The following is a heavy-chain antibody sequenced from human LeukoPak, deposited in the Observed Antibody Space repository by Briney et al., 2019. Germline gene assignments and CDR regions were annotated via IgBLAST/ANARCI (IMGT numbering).Heavy chain of an antibody. V-gene: IGHV4-34*01. CDR3: ARDPPYGSGTANAFDV. Sequence: SETLSLTCAVYGGSFSGYYWSWIRQPPGKGLEWIGEINHSGSTNYNPSLKSRVTISVDTSKNQFSLKLSSVTAADTAVYYCARDPPYGSGTANAFDVWGQGTMVTVSS. J-gene: IGHJ3*01. CDR2: INHSGST. D-gene: IGHD3-10*01. CDR1: GGSFSGYY.